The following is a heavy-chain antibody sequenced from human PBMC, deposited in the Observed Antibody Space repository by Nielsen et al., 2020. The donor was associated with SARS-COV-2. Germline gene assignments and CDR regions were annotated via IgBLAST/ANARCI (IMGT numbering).Heavy chain of an antibody. V-gene: IGHV1-2*06. CDR3: ARARWCSGGSCYRSNGMDV. J-gene: IGHJ6*02. CDR2: ISPNSGGT. D-gene: IGHD2-15*01. Sequence: WVRQAPGQGLEWMGRISPNSGGTNYAQKFQGRVTMTRDTSISTAYMELSRLRSDDTAVYYCARARWCSGGSCYRSNGMDVWGQGTTVTVSS.